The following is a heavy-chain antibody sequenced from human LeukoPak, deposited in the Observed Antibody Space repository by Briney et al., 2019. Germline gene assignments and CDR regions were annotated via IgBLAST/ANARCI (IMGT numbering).Heavy chain of an antibody. J-gene: IGHJ3*02. V-gene: IGHV3-9*01. CDR1: GFTFDDYA. CDR2: ISWNSGSI. D-gene: IGHD3-10*01. CDR3: AKDIGVRGVMVEDDAFDI. Sequence: GGSLRLSCAASGFTFDDYAMHWVRQAPGKGLEWVSGISWNSGSIGYADSVKGRFTISRDNAKNSLYLQMNSLRAEDTALYYCAKDIGVRGVMVEDDAFDIWGQGTMVTVSS.